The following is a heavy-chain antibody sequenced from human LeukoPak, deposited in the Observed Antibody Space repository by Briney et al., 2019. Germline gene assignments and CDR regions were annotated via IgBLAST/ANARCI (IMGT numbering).Heavy chain of an antibody. J-gene: IGHJ5*02. Sequence: SETLSLTCTVSGGSISSYYWSWIRQPPGKGLEWIGYIYYSGSTNYNPSLKSRVTISVDTSKNQFSVKLSSVTAADTAVYYCARSLGFTDLWWFDPWGQGTLVTVSS. CDR1: GGSISSYY. CDR2: IYYSGST. CDR3: ARSLGFTDLWWFDP. V-gene: IGHV4-59*01. D-gene: IGHD3-10*01.